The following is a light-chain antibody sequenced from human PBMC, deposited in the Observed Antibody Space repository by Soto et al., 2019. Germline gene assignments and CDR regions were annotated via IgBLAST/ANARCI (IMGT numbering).Light chain of an antibody. CDR1: QRISTW. J-gene: IGKJ1*01. Sequence: DIQMTQSPSTLSASVGDRVTITCRASQRISTWLAWYQQKPGKAPKLLIYDASNLESGVPSRFSGSGSGPEFTLTISSLQPDDIATYYCQQYNIYPWTFGQGTPVEIK. CDR3: QQYNIYPWT. V-gene: IGKV1-5*01. CDR2: DAS.